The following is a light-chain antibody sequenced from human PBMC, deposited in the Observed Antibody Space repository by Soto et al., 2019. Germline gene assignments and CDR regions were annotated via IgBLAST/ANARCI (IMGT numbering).Light chain of an antibody. CDR3: QQYNNWPYT. J-gene: IGKJ2*01. CDR2: GAS. V-gene: IGKV3-15*01. Sequence: EIVMTQSPATLSVSPGERATLSCRASQSVSSNLAWYQQKPGQAPRLLIYGASTRATGIPARFSGSGSGTEFTLTISSLQSEDFVAYSCQQYNNWPYTFGQGTKLEIK. CDR1: QSVSSN.